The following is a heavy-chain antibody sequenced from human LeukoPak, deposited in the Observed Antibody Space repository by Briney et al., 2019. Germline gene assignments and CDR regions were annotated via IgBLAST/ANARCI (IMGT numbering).Heavy chain of an antibody. CDR3: ARDWGSVTLDY. D-gene: IGHD4-11*01. Sequence: PGGSLRLSCAASGFTFSSYGMHWVRQAPGKGLEWVAVIWDDGSNKYYADSVKGRFTISRDNSKNTLYLQMNSLRAEDRAVYYCARDWGSVTLDYWGQGTLVTVSS. J-gene: IGHJ4*02. V-gene: IGHV3-33*01. CDR1: GFTFSSYG. CDR2: IWDDGSNK.